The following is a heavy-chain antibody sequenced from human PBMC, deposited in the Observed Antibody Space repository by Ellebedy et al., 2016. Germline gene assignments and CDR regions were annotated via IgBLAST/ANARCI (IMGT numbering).Heavy chain of an antibody. CDR1: GGTFSSYA. V-gene: IGHV1-69*04. D-gene: IGHD5-24*01. CDR2: IIPILGIA. CDR3: ARDLLESWRDGYNSFDY. J-gene: IGHJ4*02. Sequence: SVKVSXXASGGTFSSYAISWVRQAPGQGLEWMGRIIPILGIANYAQKFQGRVTITADKSTSTAYMELSSLRSEDTAVYYCARDLLESWRDGYNSFDYWGQGTLVTVSS.